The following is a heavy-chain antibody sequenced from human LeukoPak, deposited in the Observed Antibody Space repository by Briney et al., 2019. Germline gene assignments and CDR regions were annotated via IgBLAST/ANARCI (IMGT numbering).Heavy chain of an antibody. CDR2: IKQDGSEK. CDR3: VIAFSYSESWRFDY. J-gene: IGHJ4*02. CDR1: GFTFRNYW. D-gene: IGHD3-10*01. V-gene: IGHV3-7*01. Sequence: GGSLRLSCAASGFTFRNYWMSWVRQAPGKGLHWVANIKQDGSEKYYVDSVKGRFTISRDNAKNSLYLQMNSLRAEDTAVYYCVIAFSYSESWRFDYWGQGTLVTVSS.